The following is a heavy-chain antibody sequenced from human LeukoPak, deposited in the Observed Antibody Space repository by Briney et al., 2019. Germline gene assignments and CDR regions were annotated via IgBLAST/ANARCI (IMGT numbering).Heavy chain of an antibody. V-gene: IGHV4-34*01. Sequence: PSQTLSLTCAVYGAALSEYYWSWIRQSPGKGLEWIGEVAHKGPTVYSPTLNRKYNPSFKSRVTMSVDPSKNQFSLKLTSVTVADTATYYCVRQGTNSGYYLLDYWGQGHLVIVSS. D-gene: IGHD3-22*01. CDR1: GAALSEYY. CDR2: VAHKGPTVYSPTLNR. J-gene: IGHJ4*02. CDR3: VRQGTNSGYYLLDY.